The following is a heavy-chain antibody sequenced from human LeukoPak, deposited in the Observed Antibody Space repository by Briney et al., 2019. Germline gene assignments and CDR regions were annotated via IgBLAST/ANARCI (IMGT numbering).Heavy chain of an antibody. V-gene: IGHV1-69*04. D-gene: IGHD3-16*01. CDR1: GGTFSSYT. Sequence: GASVKVSCKASGGTFSSYTISWVRQAPGQGLEWMGRIIPILGIANYAQKFQGRVTITADKSTSTAYMELSSLRSEDTAVYYCARDGGPGIREAFDIWGQGTMVTVPS. CDR2: IIPILGIA. J-gene: IGHJ3*02. CDR3: ARDGGPGIREAFDI.